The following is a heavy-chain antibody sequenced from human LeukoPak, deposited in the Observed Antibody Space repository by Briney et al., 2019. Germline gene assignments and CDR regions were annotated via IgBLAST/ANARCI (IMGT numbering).Heavy chain of an antibody. CDR3: VRRTGY. CDR2: ISSNGDNT. Sequence: GGSLRLSCSVSGFTFSTYVMHWVRQAPGKGLEYVSAISSNGDNTYYADSVKGRFTISRDNSKNTLYLLSGLRADDTAVYYCVRRTGYWGQGTLVTVSS. CDR1: GFTFSTYV. V-gene: IGHV3-64D*06. J-gene: IGHJ4*02.